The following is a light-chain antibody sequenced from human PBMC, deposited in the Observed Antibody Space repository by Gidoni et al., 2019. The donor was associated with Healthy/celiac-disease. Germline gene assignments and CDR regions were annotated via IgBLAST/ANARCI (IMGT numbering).Light chain of an antibody. CDR2: AAS. CDR3: QQRSNGRT. V-gene: IGKV3-11*01. Sequence: EIVLTQSPATLSLSPGERATLSCSASQSVSSFLAWYQQKPGQAPRLLIYAASNRATGIPARFSGSGSGTVFTLTISSLEPEAFAVYYCQQRSNGRTFXXXTKVEIK. J-gene: IGKJ1*01. CDR1: QSVSSF.